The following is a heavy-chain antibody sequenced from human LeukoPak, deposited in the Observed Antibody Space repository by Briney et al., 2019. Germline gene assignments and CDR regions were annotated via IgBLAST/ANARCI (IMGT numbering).Heavy chain of an antibody. J-gene: IGHJ6*02. D-gene: IGHD2-15*01. CDR1: GGTFSSYA. Sequence: SVKVSCKASGGTFSSYAISWVRQAPGQGLEWMGRIIPILGIANYAQKFQGRVTITADKSTSTAYMELSSLRSEDTAVYYCASRYGSGHYYYGMDVWGQGTTVTVSS. CDR2: IIPILGIA. V-gene: IGHV1-69*04. CDR3: ASRYGSGHYYYGMDV.